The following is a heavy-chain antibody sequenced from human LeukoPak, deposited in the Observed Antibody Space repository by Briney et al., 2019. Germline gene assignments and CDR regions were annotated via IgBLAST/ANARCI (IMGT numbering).Heavy chain of an antibody. CDR2: IKQDGSEK. CDR1: GFTFSSYW. V-gene: IGHV3-7*03. D-gene: IGHD6-19*01. CDR3: AKVTNQWLVLGFDY. Sequence: GGSLRLSCAASGFTFSSYWMSWVRQAPGKGLESVANIKQDGSEKYCVDSVKGRFTISRDNAKNSLYLQMNSLRAEDTAVYCCAKVTNQWLVLGFDYWGQGTLVTVSS. J-gene: IGHJ4*02.